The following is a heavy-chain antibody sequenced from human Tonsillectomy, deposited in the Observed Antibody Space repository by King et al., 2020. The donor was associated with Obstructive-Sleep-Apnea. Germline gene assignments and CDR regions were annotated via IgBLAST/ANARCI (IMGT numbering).Heavy chain of an antibody. CDR1: GFTFSNFA. V-gene: IGHV3-23*04. J-gene: IGHJ3*02. Sequence: DVQLVESGGGLVQPGGSLRLSCAASGFTFSNFAMSWVRQTPWKGLEWVSAISGVGGSTYYADSVKGRFTISRDNSKNTLYLQMNSLRAEDTAVYYCAKMYYYDSSGYTSAFDIWGQGTMVTVSS. CDR2: ISGVGGST. CDR3: AKMYYYDSSGYTSAFDI. D-gene: IGHD3-22*01.